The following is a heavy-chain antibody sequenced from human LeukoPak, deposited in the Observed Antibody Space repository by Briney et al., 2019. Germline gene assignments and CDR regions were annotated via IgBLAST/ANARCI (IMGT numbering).Heavy chain of an antibody. CDR2: INHSGST. CDR3: ARDENSSGKPFDY. Sequence: PSETLSLTCAVYGGSFSGYYWSWIRQPPGKGLEWIGEINHSGSTNYNPSLKSRVTISVDTSKNQFSLKLSSVTAADTAVYYCARDENSSGKPFDYWGQGTLVTVSS. V-gene: IGHV4-34*01. CDR1: GGSFSGYY. J-gene: IGHJ4*02. D-gene: IGHD6-19*01.